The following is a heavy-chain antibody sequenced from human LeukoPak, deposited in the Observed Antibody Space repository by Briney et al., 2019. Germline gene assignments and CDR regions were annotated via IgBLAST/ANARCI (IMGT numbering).Heavy chain of an antibody. CDR2: IRYDGSNR. V-gene: IGHV3-30*02. D-gene: IGHD6-25*01. Sequence: PGGSLRLSCAASGFIFTTYGMHWVRQAPGKGLEWVAFIRYDGSNRYYADSVKGRFTISRDNSKDTLYLQMNSLRAEDTAVYFCAKQHQRGYYGTDVWGQGTTVAVSS. J-gene: IGHJ6*02. CDR3: AKQHQRGYYGTDV. CDR1: GFIFTTYG.